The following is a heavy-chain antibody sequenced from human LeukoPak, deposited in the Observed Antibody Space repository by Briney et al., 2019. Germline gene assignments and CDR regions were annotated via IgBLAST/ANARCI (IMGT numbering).Heavy chain of an antibody. CDR3: ARGESSDY. D-gene: IGHD3-10*01. V-gene: IGHV4-34*01. Sequence: PSETLSLTCAVYGGSFSGYYWSWIRQPPGKGLEWIEEINHSGSTNYNPSLKSRVTISVDTSKNQFSLKLSSVTAADTAVYYCARGESSDYWGQGTLVTVSS. CDR2: INHSGST. J-gene: IGHJ4*02. CDR1: GGSFSGYY.